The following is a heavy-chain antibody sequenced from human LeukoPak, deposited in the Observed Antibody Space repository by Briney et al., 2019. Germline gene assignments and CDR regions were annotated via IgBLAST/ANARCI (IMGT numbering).Heavy chain of an antibody. CDR3: AALSSLTYYYGMDV. D-gene: IGHD3-10*01. Sequence: TSVKVSCKASGFTFTSSAMQWVRQARGQRLEWIGWIVVGSGNTNYAQKFQERVTITRDMSTSTAHMELSSLRSEDTAVYYCAALSSLTYYYGMDVWGQGTTVTVSS. J-gene: IGHJ6*02. V-gene: IGHV1-58*02. CDR1: GFTFTSSA. CDR2: IVVGSGNT.